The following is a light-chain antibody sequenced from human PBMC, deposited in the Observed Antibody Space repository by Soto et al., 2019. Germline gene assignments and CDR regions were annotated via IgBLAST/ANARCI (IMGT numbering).Light chain of an antibody. CDR3: KSYAGSNTYV. CDR1: KNDIGVYDF. J-gene: IGLJ1*01. Sequence: SVLTQPPSASGSPGQSVTISCTGTKNDIGVYDFVSWYQHHPGKAPRLIIYEVVQRPSGVPDRFSGSKSGNTASLTVSGLHASDEADYFCKSYAGSNTYVFGSGTKVTVL. CDR2: EVV. V-gene: IGLV2-8*01.